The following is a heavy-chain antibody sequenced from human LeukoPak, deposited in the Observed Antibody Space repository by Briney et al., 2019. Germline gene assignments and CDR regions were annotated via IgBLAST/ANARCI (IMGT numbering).Heavy chain of an antibody. CDR3: ARVAMSDSSGYCDY. D-gene: IGHD3-22*01. CDR2: IWYDGSNE. V-gene: IGHV3-33*01. CDR1: GFTFSSYA. J-gene: IGHJ4*02. Sequence: GGSLRLSCAASGFTFSSYAMHWVRQAPVKGLEWVAVIWYDGSNENYADSVRGRFTVSRDNSKNTLYLHMNSVRAEDTAVYYCARVAMSDSSGYCDYWGQGTLVTVSS.